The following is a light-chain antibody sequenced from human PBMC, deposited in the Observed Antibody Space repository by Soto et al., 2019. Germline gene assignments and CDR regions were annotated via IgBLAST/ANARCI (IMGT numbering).Light chain of an antibody. CDR1: SSDVGGYNY. CDR3: SSYAGTNNLV. V-gene: IGLV2-8*01. J-gene: IGLJ3*02. CDR2: EVS. Sequence: QSALTQPPSASGSPGQSVTISCTGTSSDVGGYNYVSWYQQYPGKAPKIMIYEVSERPSGVPVRFSGSKSGNTASLTVSGLQAEDEADYYCSSYAGTNNLVFGRGTQLTVL.